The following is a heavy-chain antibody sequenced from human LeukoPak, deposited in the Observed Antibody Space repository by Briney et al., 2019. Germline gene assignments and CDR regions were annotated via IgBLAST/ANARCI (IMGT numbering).Heavy chain of an antibody. Sequence: SETLSLTCTVSGGSISSGSYYWSWIRQPAGKGLEWIGRIYTSGSTNYNPSLESRVTISVDTSKTQFSLTVTSVTAADTAVYYCARHMSVSYDAFDLWGRGTTVTVSS. D-gene: IGHD3-10*01. CDR3: ARHMSVSYDAFDL. J-gene: IGHJ3*01. CDR1: GGSISSGSYY. CDR2: IYTSGST. V-gene: IGHV4-61*02.